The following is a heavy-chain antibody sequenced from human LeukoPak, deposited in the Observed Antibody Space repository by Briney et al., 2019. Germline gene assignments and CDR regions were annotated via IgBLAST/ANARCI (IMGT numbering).Heavy chain of an antibody. D-gene: IGHD3-10*01. Sequence: PSETLSLTCAVYGGSFSGYYWSWIRQPPGKGPEWIGEINHSGSTNYNPSLKSRVTISVDTSKNQFSLKLSSVTAADTAVYYCARGRDYYGSGSRPLDYWGQGTLVTVSS. V-gene: IGHV4-34*01. J-gene: IGHJ4*02. CDR2: INHSGST. CDR1: GGSFSGYY. CDR3: ARGRDYYGSGSRPLDY.